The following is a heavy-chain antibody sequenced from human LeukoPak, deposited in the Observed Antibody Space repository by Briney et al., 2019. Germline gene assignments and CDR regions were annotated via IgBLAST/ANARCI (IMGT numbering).Heavy chain of an antibody. V-gene: IGHV1-46*01. D-gene: IGHD3-16*01. Sequence: GASVKVSCKASGYTFTSHFMHWVRQAPGQGLEWMGIINPRGGSTSYTQKFQGRVTMTRDTSTSTVYMELSSLRSEDTAVYCCAKAGGIRPVAYWGQGTLVSVSS. CDR1: GYTFTSHF. CDR2: INPRGGST. CDR3: AKAGGIRPVAY. J-gene: IGHJ4*02.